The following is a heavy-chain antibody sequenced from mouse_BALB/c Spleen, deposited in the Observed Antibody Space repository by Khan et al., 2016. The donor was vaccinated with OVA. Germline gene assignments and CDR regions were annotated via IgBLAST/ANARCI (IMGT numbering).Heavy chain of an antibody. V-gene: IGHV1S56*01. D-gene: IGHD2-3*01. CDR3: ARDGYFLGDAMDY. J-gene: IGHJ4*01. Sequence: QVQLQQSGPELVKPGASVRISCKAPGYTFTTYYIHWVKQRPGQGLEWIGWIYPGSFNTNYSEKFKGKATLTADKSSNTAYMQLSSLTSEDSAVYLSARDGYFLGDAMDYWGQGTSVTVSS. CDR2: IYPGSFNT. CDR1: GYTFTTYY.